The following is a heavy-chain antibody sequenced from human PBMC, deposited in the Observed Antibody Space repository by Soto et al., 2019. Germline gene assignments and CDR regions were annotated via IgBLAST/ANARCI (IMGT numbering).Heavy chain of an antibody. D-gene: IGHD3-10*01. CDR3: ARESMVRGVIEVAYYFDY. J-gene: IGHJ4*02. CDR1: GFTFSSYA. Sequence: SGGSLRLSCAASGFTFSSYAMHWVRQAPGKGLEWVAVTSYDGSNKYYADSVKGRFTISRDNSKNTLYLQMNSLRAEDTAVYYCARESMVRGVIEVAYYFDYWGQGTLVTVSS. V-gene: IGHV3-30-3*01. CDR2: TSYDGSNK.